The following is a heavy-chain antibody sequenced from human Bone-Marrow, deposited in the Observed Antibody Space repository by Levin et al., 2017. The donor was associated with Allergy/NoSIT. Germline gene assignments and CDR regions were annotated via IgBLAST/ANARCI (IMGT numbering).Heavy chain of an antibody. J-gene: IGHJ6*03. Sequence: GESLKISCAASGFTFSSYWMSWVRQAPGKGLEWVANIKQDGSEKYYVDSVKGRFTISRDNAKNSLYLQMNSLRAEDTAVYYCARSTLAYYDILTGYYRYYYYYYMDVWGKGTTVTVSS. CDR1: GFTFSSYW. V-gene: IGHV3-7*02. CDR3: ARSTLAYYDILTGYYRYYYYYYMDV. D-gene: IGHD3-9*01. CDR2: IKQDGSEK.